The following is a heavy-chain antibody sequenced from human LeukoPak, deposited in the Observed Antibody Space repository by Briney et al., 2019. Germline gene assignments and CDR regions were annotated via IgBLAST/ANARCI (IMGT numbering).Heavy chain of an antibody. CDR3: ARDPAYYYDSSGYYLTPHFDY. D-gene: IGHD3-22*01. CDR2: IDQSGGRN. V-gene: IGHV3-7*01. J-gene: IGHJ4*02. CDR1: GFTFSRFW. Sequence: GGSLRLSCAASGFTFSRFWMNWVRQAPGRGLEWVANIDQSGGRNNYVDSVKGRFTISRDNAKNSLFLEMNSLRAEDTAVYYCARDPAYYYDSSGYYLTPHFDYWGQGTLVTVSS.